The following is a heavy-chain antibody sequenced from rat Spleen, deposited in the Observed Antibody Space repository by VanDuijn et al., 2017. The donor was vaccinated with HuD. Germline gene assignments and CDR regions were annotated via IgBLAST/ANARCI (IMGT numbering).Heavy chain of an antibody. CDR3: TREPGYNGVMDA. D-gene: IGHD1-4*01. CDR1: GFTFNNYW. V-gene: IGHV5-31*01. Sequence: EVQLVESGGGLVQPGRSLKLSCVASGFTFNNYWMTWIRQAPGKGLEWVASITNTGGSTYYPDSVKGRFNISRDNAKSTLYLQMNSLRSEETATYYCTREPGYNGVMDAWGQGASVTVSS. CDR2: ITNTGGST. J-gene: IGHJ4*01.